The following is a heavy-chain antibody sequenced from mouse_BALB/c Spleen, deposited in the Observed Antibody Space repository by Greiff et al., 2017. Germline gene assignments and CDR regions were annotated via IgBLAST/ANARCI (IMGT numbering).Heavy chain of an antibody. CDR3: VRRGLPSYAMDY. D-gene: IGHD3-1*01. CDR2: IRSKSNNYAT. J-gene: IGHJ4*01. V-gene: IGHV10-1*02. CDR1: GFTFNTYA. Sequence: DVQLVESGGGLVQPKGSLKLSCAASGFTFNTYAMNWVRQAPGKGLEWVARIRSKSNNYATYYADSVKDRFTISRDDSQSMLYLQMNNLKTEDTAMYYCVRRGLPSYAMDYWGQGTSVTVSS.